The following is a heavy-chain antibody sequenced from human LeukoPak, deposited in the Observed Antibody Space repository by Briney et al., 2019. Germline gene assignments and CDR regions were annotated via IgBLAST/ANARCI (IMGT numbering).Heavy chain of an antibody. J-gene: IGHJ5*02. CDR3: ARGAVRGNSGFDP. V-gene: IGHV4-38-2*02. Sequence: PSETLSLTCTVSGGSISSYYWGWIRQPPGKGLEWIGSIYHSGSTYYNPSLKSRVTISVDTSKNQFSLKLSSVTAADTAVYYCARGAVRGNSGFDPWGQGTLVTVSS. CDR1: GGSISSYY. D-gene: IGHD3-10*01. CDR2: IYHSGST.